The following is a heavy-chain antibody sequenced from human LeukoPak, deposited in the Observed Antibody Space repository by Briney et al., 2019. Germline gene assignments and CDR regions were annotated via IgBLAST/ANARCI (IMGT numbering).Heavy chain of an antibody. CDR1: GGSVSSGSYY. Sequence: SETLSLTCTVSGGSVSSGSYYWSWIRQPPGKGLEWIGYIYYIGSTNYNPSLKSRVTISVDTSKNQFSLKLCSVTAADTAVYYCAGSYDSSGYYYYWGQGTLVTVSS. J-gene: IGHJ4*02. D-gene: IGHD3-22*01. CDR3: AGSYDSSGYYYY. CDR2: IYYIGST. V-gene: IGHV4-61*01.